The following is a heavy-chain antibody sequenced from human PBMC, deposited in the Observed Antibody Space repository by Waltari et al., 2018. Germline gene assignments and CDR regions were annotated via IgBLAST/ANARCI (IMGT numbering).Heavy chain of an antibody. D-gene: IGHD6-13*01. V-gene: IGHV3-7*03. J-gene: IGHJ4*02. CDR1: GFTFSSYW. CDR3: ARGPARWGSSWYRY. Sequence: EVQLVESGGGLVQPGGSLRLSCAASGFTFSSYWMSWVRQAPGKGLEWVANIKQDGSEKYYVDSVKGRFTISRDNAKNSLYLQMNSLRAEDTAVYYCARGPARWGSSWYRYWGQGTLVTVSS. CDR2: IKQDGSEK.